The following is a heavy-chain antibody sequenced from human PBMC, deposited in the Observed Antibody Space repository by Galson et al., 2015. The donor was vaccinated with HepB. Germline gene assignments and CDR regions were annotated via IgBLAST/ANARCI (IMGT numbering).Heavy chain of an antibody. CDR1: GYTFTTYD. Sequence: SVKVSRKASGYTFTTYDIHWVRQATGQGLEWMGWLNPATGHTDYAQKFQGRVTMTRNRSISTTYMELSSLRSDDTAIYYCARGAEEPYNWFDPWGQGTLVTVSS. CDR3: ARGAEEPYNWFDP. V-gene: IGHV1-8*01. J-gene: IGHJ5*02. CDR2: LNPATGHT.